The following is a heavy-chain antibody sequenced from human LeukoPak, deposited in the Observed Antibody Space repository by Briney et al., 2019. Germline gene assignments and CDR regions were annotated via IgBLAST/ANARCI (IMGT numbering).Heavy chain of an antibody. CDR1: GGSISSSSYY. D-gene: IGHD6-13*01. CDR2: IYYSGST. CDR3: ARDQESSSWYDP. V-gene: IGHV4-39*07. J-gene: IGHJ5*02. Sequence: SETLSLTCTVSGGSISSSSYYWGWIRQPPGKGLEWIGSIYYSGSTYYNPSLKSRVTISVDASKNQFSLKLSSVTAADTAVYYCARDQESSSWYDPWGQGTLVTVSS.